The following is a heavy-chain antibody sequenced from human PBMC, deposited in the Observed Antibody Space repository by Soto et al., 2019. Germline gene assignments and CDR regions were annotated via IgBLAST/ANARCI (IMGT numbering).Heavy chain of an antibody. Sequence: PGGSLRLSCAASGFTVSSNYMSWVRQAPGKGLEWVSVIYSGGSTYYADSVKGRFTISRDNSKNTLYLQMNSLRAEDTAVYYCARDRPDGYSDYWGQGTLVTVSS. CDR2: IYSGGST. CDR1: GFTVSSNY. CDR3: ARDRPDGYSDY. V-gene: IGHV3-53*01. J-gene: IGHJ4*02.